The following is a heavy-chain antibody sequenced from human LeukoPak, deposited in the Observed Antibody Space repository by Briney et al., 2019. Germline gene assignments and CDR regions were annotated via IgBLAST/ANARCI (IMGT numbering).Heavy chain of an antibody. V-gene: IGHV3-23*01. CDR2: IRGSGAGT. CDR1: GFTFSSYA. J-gene: IGHJ4*02. D-gene: IGHD3-16*01. Sequence: GGSLRLSCAASGFTFSSYAMNWVRQAPGKGLEWVSTIRGSGAGTYYADSVKGRFTISRDNSRNTLFLQMNRLRAEDSAVYYCATDWGINFWGQGTLVTVSS. CDR3: ATDWGINF.